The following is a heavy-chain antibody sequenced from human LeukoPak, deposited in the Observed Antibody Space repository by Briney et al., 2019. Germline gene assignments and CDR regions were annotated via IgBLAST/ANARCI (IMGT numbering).Heavy chain of an antibody. CDR2: IRYDGSNK. CDR3: AKDRSGQQLGPYYYGMDV. CDR1: GFTFSSYG. Sequence: GGSLRLSCAVSGFTFSSYGMHWVRQAPGKGLEWVAFIRYDGSNKYYADSVKGRFTISRDNSKNTLYLQMNSLRAEDTAVYYCAKDRSGQQLGPYYYGMDVWGQGTTVTVSS. D-gene: IGHD6-13*01. V-gene: IGHV3-30*02. J-gene: IGHJ6*02.